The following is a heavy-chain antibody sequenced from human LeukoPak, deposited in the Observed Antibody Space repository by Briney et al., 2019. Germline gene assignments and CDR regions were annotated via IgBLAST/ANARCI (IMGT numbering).Heavy chain of an antibody. CDR3: AKDGSGTESPI. J-gene: IGHJ4*02. D-gene: IGHD3-3*01. CDR2: VSGSGGST. Sequence: GSLRLSCAASGFTFSFYAMSWVRQAPGKGLEWVSAVSGSGGSTYYADSVKGRFTISRDNSKNTLYLQMNSPRAEDTAVYYCAKDGSGTESPIWGQGTLVTVSS. CDR1: GFTFSFYA. V-gene: IGHV3-23*01.